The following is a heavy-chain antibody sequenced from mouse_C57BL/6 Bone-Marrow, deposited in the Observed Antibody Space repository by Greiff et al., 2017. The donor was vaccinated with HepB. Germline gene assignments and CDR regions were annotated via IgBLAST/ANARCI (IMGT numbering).Heavy chain of an antibody. V-gene: IGHV1-55*01. CDR3: ARGGYTTVVATGYFDY. CDR1: GYTFTSYW. Sequence: QVQLQQPGAELVKPGASVKMSCKASGYTFTSYWITWVKQRPGQGLEWIGDIYHGSGSTNYNEKFKSKATLTVDTSSSTAYMQLSSLTSEDSAVYYCARGGYTTVVATGYFDYWGQGTTLTVSS. J-gene: IGHJ2*01. D-gene: IGHD1-1*01. CDR2: IYHGSGST.